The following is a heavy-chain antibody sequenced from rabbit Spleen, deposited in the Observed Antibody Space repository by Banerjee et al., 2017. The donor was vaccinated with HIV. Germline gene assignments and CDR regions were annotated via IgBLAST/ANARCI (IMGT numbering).Heavy chain of an antibody. J-gene: IGHJ6*01. V-gene: IGHV1S40*01. D-gene: IGHD8-1*01. CDR2: IDSGSSGFT. CDR3: ARDTGSSFSSYGMDL. Sequence: QSLEESGGDLVKPGASLTLTCIASGVSFSGNSYMCWVRQAPGKGLEWIVCIDSGSSGFTYFASRAKGRFTISKTSSTTVTLQMTSLTAADTATYFCARDTGSSFSSYGMDLWGQGTLVTVS. CDR1: GVSFSGNSY.